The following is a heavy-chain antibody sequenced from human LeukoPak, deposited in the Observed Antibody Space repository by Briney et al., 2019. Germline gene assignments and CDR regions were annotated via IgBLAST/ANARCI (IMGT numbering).Heavy chain of an antibody. D-gene: IGHD3-3*01. J-gene: IGHJ6*02. CDR1: GGSFSSYY. Sequence: SETLSLTCAVSGGSFSSYYWSWIRQTPEKGLEWIGEINHSGSTNYNPSLKSRVTISTDASRDQFSLRLSPVTAADTAVYYCARASCRFCGVDVWGQGTTVTVSS. CDR2: INHSGST. CDR3: ARASCRFCGVDV. V-gene: IGHV4-34*01.